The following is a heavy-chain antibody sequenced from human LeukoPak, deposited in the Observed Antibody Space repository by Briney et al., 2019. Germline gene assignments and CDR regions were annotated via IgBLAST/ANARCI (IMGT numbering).Heavy chain of an antibody. J-gene: IGHJ4*02. CDR3: AIGGHSSGWYFDY. CDR2: ISSSGST. D-gene: IGHD6-19*01. CDR1: GFTFSSYE. V-gene: IGHV3-23*01. Sequence: GGSLRLSCAASGFTFSSYEMTWVRQAPGKGLEWVSYISSSGSTYYADSVKGRFTISRDNSKNTLYLQMNSLRAEDTAVYYCAIGGHSSGWYFDYWGQGTLVTVSS.